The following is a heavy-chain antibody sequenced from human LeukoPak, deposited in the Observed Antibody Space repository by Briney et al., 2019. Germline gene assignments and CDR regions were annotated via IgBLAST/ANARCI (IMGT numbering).Heavy chain of an antibody. Sequence: GGSLRLSCAASGFTVSSNYMSWVRQAPGQGLEWVSVIYSGDDTHYADSVKGRFTISRDNSKNTLYLQINGLRAEDTAVYYCARRRYGDYCDYWGQGTLVTVSS. CDR3: ARRRYGDYCDY. CDR2: IYSGDDT. CDR1: GFTVSSNY. V-gene: IGHV3-66*04. J-gene: IGHJ4*02. D-gene: IGHD4-17*01.